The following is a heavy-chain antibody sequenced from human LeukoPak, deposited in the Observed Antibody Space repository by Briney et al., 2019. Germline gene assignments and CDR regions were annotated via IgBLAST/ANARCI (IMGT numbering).Heavy chain of an antibody. V-gene: IGHV3-74*01. CDR1: GFTFSSYC. CDR3: ARDGDSGVDY. D-gene: IGHD1-26*01. J-gene: IGHJ4*02. Sequence: GGSLRLSCAASGFTFSSYCTHWVGQAPGKGLVWVSRVNSDGSTTNYADSVKGRFTISRDNAKNTLYLQMNSLRPEDTAVYYCARDGDSGVDYWGQGTLVTVSS. CDR2: VNSDGSTT.